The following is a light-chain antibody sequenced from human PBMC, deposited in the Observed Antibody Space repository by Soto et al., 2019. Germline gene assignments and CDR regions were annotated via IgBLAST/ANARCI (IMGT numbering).Light chain of an antibody. Sequence: DIQMTQSPPSLSASVGDRVTITCRASQGIGNYLAWYQPKPCKVPKLLLYGASTLQSGVPSRFSGSGSGTDFTLTISSLRPEDVATYYCQKYDRAPRTFGPGTRVEIK. CDR3: QKYDRAPRT. CDR2: GAS. V-gene: IGKV1-27*01. CDR1: QGIGNY. J-gene: IGKJ1*01.